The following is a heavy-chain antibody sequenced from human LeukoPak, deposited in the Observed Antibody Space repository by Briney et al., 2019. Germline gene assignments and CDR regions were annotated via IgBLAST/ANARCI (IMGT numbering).Heavy chain of an antibody. J-gene: IGHJ4*02. CDR1: GGTFSSYA. Sequence: SVKVSCKASGGTFSSYAISWVRQAPGQGLEWMGRIIPIFGIANYAQKFQGRVTITADKSTSTAYMELSGLRSEDTAVYYCAGESRPNYYDSSGYRFDYRGQGTLVTVSS. D-gene: IGHD3-22*01. V-gene: IGHV1-69*04. CDR2: IIPIFGIA. CDR3: AGESRPNYYDSSGYRFDY.